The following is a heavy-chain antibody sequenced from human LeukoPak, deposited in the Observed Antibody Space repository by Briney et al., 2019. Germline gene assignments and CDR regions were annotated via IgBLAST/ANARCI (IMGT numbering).Heavy chain of an antibody. CDR3: ARRYYDSSGYYATDDY. Sequence: SQTLSLTCTVSGGSISSGGYYWGWIRQPPGKGLEWIGSIYYSGSTYYNPSLKSRVTISVDTSKNQFSLKLSSVTAADTAVYYCARRYYDSSGYYATDDYWGQGTLVTVS. J-gene: IGHJ4*02. CDR1: GGSISSGGYY. D-gene: IGHD3-22*01. CDR2: IYYSGST. V-gene: IGHV4-39*01.